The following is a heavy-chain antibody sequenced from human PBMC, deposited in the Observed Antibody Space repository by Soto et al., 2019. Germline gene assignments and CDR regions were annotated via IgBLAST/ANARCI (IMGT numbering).Heavy chain of an antibody. CDR3: ASEGDGDYDAFDI. V-gene: IGHV1-46*03. Sequence: ASVKVSCKASGYTFTSYYMHRVRQAPGQGLEWMGIINPSGGSTSYAQKFQGRVTMTRDTSTSTVYMELSSLRSEDTAVYYCASEGDGDYDAFDIWGQGTMVTVSS. CDR1: GYTFTSYY. J-gene: IGHJ3*02. D-gene: IGHD4-17*01. CDR2: INPSGGST.